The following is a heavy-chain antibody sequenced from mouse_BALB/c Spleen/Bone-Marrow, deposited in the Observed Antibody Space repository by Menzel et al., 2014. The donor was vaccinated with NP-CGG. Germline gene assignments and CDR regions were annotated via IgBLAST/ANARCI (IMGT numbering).Heavy chain of an antibody. CDR3: TRRSLLSDYYSMDY. D-gene: IGHD2-10*01. CDR1: GYTFTSYY. J-gene: IGHJ4*01. V-gene: IGHV1S81*02. Sequence: QVQLKESGAELVKPGASVKLSSKASGYTFTSYYLYWVKQRPGQGLEWIGEINPSNGGTNFNERFKSKASLTADKSSSTAYMQLNSLTSEDSAVYYCTRRSLLSDYYSMDYWGQGTSVTVSS. CDR2: INPSNGGT.